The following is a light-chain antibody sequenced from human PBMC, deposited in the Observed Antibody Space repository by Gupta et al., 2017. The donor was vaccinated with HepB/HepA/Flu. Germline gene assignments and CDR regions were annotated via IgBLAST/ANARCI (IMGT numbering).Light chain of an antibody. CDR2: DDN. Sequence: SSVLTQPPSVSVAPGKTARIACGGNTIGSKSVHWYQQKAGQAPVLVVYDDNVRPSGSPERFSASNSGNTATLTISRVEAGDEADYYCHVWDSSDVVFGGGTKLTVL. CDR3: HVWDSSDVV. J-gene: IGLJ2*01. CDR1: TIGSKS. V-gene: IGLV3-21*03.